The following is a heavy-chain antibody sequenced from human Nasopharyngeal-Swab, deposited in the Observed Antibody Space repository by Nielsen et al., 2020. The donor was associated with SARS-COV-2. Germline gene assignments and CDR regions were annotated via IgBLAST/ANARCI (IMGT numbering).Heavy chain of an antibody. V-gene: IGHV4-4*07. Sequence: SETLSLTCTVSDGSISSYYWSWIRQSAGKGLEWIGRIYASGSSNYNPSFNSRVTMSVNTSKNQFSLKLTSVTAADTAVYYCAKQNSGYDYEDNYYYYYMDVWDQGTTVTVSS. CDR2: IYASGSS. J-gene: IGHJ6*03. CDR3: AKQNSGYDYEDNYYYYYMDV. D-gene: IGHD5-12*01. CDR1: DGSISSYY.